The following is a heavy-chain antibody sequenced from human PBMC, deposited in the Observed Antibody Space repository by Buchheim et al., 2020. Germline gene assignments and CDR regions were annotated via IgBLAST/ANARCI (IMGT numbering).Heavy chain of an antibody. CDR1: GFTFSSYA. CDR3: ARVDTAMDYYYYYGMDV. J-gene: IGHJ6*02. CDR2: ISYDGSNK. Sequence: QVQLVESGGGVVQPGRSLRLSCAASGFTFSSYAMHWVRQAPGKGLEWVAVISYDGSNKYYADSVKGRFTISRDNSKNTLYLQMNSLRAEDTAVYYCARVDTAMDYYYYYGMDVWGQGTT. D-gene: IGHD5-18*01. V-gene: IGHV3-30-3*01.